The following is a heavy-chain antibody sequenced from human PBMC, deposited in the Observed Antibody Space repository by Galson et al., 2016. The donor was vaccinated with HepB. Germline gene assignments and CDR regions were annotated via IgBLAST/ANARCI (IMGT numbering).Heavy chain of an antibody. D-gene: IGHD5-12*01. CDR2: INAYNGNT. CDR3: ARVLGGYDFYP. V-gene: IGHV1-18*01. Sequence: SVKVSCKASGFTFTAYGISWVRQAPGQGLEWMGWINAYNGNTNYAKSLQGRVTMTTDTSTGTAYMELWNLRSDDTALYYCARVLGGYDFYPWGQGTLVTVSS. J-gene: IGHJ5*02. CDR1: GFTFTAYG.